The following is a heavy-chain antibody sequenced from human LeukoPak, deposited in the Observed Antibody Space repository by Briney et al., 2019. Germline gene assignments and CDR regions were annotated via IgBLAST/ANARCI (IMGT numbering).Heavy chain of an antibody. CDR3: ARAGPTRGYSKHNWFDP. J-gene: IGHJ5*02. CDR1: GGSTSSYY. CDR2: IYTSGST. D-gene: IGHD6-13*01. V-gene: IGHV4-4*07. Sequence: PSETLSLTCTVSGGSTSSYYWSWIRQPAGKGLEWIGRIYTSGSTNYNPSLKSRVTMSVDTSKNQFSLKLSSVTAADTAVYYCARAGPTRGYSKHNWFDPWGQGTLVTVSS.